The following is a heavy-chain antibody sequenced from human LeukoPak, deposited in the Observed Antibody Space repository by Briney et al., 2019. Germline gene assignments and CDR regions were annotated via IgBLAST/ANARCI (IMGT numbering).Heavy chain of an antibody. CDR1: GGSISSYY. Sequence: SETLSLTCTVSGGSISSYYWSWIRQPPGKGLEWIGYIYYSGSTNYNPSLKSRVTISVDTSKNQFSLKLSSVTAADTAVYYCARDLKKKAVAGIFDYWGQGTLVTVSS. CDR3: ARDLKKKAVAGIFDY. V-gene: IGHV4-59*12. CDR2: IYYSGST. D-gene: IGHD6-19*01. J-gene: IGHJ4*02.